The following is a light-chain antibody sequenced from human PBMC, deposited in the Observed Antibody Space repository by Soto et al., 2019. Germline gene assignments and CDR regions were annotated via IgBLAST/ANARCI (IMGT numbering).Light chain of an antibody. J-gene: IGLJ1*01. CDR1: SSDVGYYNR. Sequence: QSALTQPPSVSGSPGQSVTISCSGTSSDVGYYNRVSWYQQPPGSAPKLMIYEVSNRPSGVPDRFSGSKSGNTASLTISGLQAEDEADYYCRSYKSSTTYVFGTGTKLTVL. CDR2: EVS. CDR3: RSYKSSTTYV. V-gene: IGLV2-18*02.